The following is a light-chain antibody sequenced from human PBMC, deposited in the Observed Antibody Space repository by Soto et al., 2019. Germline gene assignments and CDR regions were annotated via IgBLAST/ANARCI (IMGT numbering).Light chain of an antibody. J-gene: IGKJ4*01. V-gene: IGKV2-28*01. CDR3: MQALQTPLT. Sequence: DIVMTQSPLSLPVTPGEPASISCRSSQSLLHSNGYNYLDWYLQKPGQSQQLLIYLRSYRASGVPDRFSGSGLGTDCPLKISRVEAEDVGVYYCMQALQTPLTFGGGTKVELK. CDR1: QSLLHSNGYNY. CDR2: LRS.